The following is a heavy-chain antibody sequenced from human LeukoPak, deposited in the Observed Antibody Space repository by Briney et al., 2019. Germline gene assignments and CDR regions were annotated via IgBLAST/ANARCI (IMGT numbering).Heavy chain of an antibody. CDR2: IWYDGCNK. V-gene: IGHV3-33*01. D-gene: IGHD2-15*01. CDR1: GFTFSSYG. J-gene: IGHJ4*02. CDR3: AREGSGGSCYDY. Sequence: PGGSLRLSCAASGFTFSSYGMHWVRQAPGKGLEWVAVIWYDGCNKYYADSVKGRFTISRDNSKNTLYLQMNSLRAEDTAVYYCAREGSGGSCYDYWGQGTLVTVSS.